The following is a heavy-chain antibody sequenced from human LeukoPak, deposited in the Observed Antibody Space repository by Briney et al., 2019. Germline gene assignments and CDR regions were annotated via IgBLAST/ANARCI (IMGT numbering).Heavy chain of an antibody. CDR1: GFTFSDYY. J-gene: IGHJ6*03. CDR2: ISSSGSTI. V-gene: IGHV3-11*04. D-gene: IGHD3-10*01. Sequence: PGGSLRLSCAASGFTFSDYYMSWIRQAPGKGLEWVSYISSSGSTIYYADSVKGRFTISRDNSKNTLYLQMNSLRAEDTAVYYCAKGGSGSYYYYYMDVWGKGTTVTVSS. CDR3: AKGGSGSYYYYYMDV.